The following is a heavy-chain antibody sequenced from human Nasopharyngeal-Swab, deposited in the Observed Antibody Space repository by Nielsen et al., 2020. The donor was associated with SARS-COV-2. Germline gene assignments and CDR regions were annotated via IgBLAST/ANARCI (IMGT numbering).Heavy chain of an antibody. CDR3: ARNPAIAVGGTLDY. V-gene: IGHV4-34*01. CDR2: INQSGST. J-gene: IGHJ4*02. CDR1: GGSFSGYY. D-gene: IGHD6-13*01. Sequence: SATLSLTCAVYGGSFSGYYWSWIRQSPGKGLEWIGEINQSGSTNYNPSLKSRVTISVDTSKNQFSLKLSSVTAADTAVYYCARNPAIAVGGTLDYWGQGTLVTVSS.